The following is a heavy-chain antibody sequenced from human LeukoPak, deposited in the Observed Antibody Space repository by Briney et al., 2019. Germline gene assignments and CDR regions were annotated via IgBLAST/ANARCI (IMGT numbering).Heavy chain of an antibody. V-gene: IGHV3-23*01. CDR1: GFTFSSYA. CDR3: AKDFGDGCSGGSCYFLSYFDY. CDR2: ISGSGGST. Sequence: GGSLRLSCVASGFTFSSYAMSWVRQAPGKGLEWVSAISGSGGSTYYADSVKGRFTISRDNSKNTLYLQMNSLRAEDTAVYYCAKDFGDGCSGGSCYFLSYFDYWGQGTLVTVSS. D-gene: IGHD2-15*01. J-gene: IGHJ4*02.